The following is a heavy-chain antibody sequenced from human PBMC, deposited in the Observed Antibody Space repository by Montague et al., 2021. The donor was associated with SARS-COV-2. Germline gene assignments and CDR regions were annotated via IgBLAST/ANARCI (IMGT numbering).Heavy chain of an antibody. J-gene: IGHJ5*02. D-gene: IGHD3-16*01. CDR3: ARHRDNLGSLNWFAP. Sequence: SETLSLTCTVSAVSIIDTDYFWGWIRQPPGKGLEWIGSIYYSGTTYYNPSLKSRVTISVDTSKNQFSLKLSSVTAADTAVYFCARHRDNLGSLNWFAPWGQGTLVTVSS. CDR2: IYYSGTT. V-gene: IGHV4-39*01. CDR1: AVSIIDTDYF.